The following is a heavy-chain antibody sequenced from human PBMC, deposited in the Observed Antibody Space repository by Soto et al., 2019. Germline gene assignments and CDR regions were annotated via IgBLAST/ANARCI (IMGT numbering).Heavy chain of an antibody. J-gene: IGHJ4*02. Sequence: LKISCKGSGYSFTSYWISWVRQMPGKGLEWMGRIDPSDSYTNHSPSFQGHVTISADKSISTAYLQWSSLKASDTAMYYCASSHLTTVAFDYWGQGTLVTVSS. CDR3: ASSHLTTVAFDY. CDR2: IDPSDSYT. D-gene: IGHD4-4*01. CDR1: GYSFTSYW. V-gene: IGHV5-10-1*01.